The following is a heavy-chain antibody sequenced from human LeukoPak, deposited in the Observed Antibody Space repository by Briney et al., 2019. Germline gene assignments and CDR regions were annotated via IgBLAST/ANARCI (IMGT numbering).Heavy chain of an antibody. D-gene: IGHD6-6*01. Sequence: ASVKVSCKASGGTFSSYAISWVRQAPGQGLEWMGGIIPIFGTANYAQKFQGRVTFTADESTSTAYMELSSLRSEDTAVYYCARDVREYSSSRPWFDPWGQGTLVTVSS. CDR3: ARDVREYSSSRPWFDP. V-gene: IGHV1-69*13. J-gene: IGHJ5*02. CDR1: GGTFSSYA. CDR2: IIPIFGTA.